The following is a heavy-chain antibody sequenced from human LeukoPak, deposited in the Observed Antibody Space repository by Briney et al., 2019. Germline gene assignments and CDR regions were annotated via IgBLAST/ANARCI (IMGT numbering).Heavy chain of an antibody. CDR2: ITTYNGKT. CDR1: GYTFTTYG. CDR3: ARDAGGSGYDVLDY. J-gene: IGHJ4*02. Sequence: ASVTVSCKGSGYTFTTYGISWVRQAPGQGLDWMGWITTYNGKTHYAQKFQGRVTMTADTSTRTVSMELRSLRSDDTAVYYCARDAGGSGYDVLDYWGLGTLVTVSS. D-gene: IGHD3-22*01. V-gene: IGHV1-18*04.